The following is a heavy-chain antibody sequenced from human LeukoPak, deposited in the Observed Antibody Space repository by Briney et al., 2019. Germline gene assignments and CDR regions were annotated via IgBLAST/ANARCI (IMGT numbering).Heavy chain of an antibody. Sequence: GGSLRLSCAASGFTFSSYWMSWVRQAPGKGLEWVANIKQDGSEKYYVDSVKGRFTISRDNAKNSLYLQMNSLRAEDTAVYYCASHVLLWFGESAPDAFDIWGQGTMVTVSS. CDR1: GFTFSSYW. V-gene: IGHV3-7*01. D-gene: IGHD3-10*01. CDR3: ASHVLLWFGESAPDAFDI. CDR2: IKQDGSEK. J-gene: IGHJ3*02.